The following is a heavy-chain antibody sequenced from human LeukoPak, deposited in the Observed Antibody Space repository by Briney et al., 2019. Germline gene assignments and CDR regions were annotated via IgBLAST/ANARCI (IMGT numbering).Heavy chain of an antibody. CDR2: IIPILGIA. CDR1: GGTFSSYT. CDR3: ARAGVVAARFDY. J-gene: IGHJ4*02. D-gene: IGHD2-15*01. V-gene: IGHV1-69*02. Sequence: AASVKVSCKASGGTFSSYTISWVRQAPGQGLEWMGRIIPILGIANYAQKFQGRVTITPDKSTSTAYMELSSLRSEDTAVYYCARAGVVAARFDYWGQGTLVTVSS.